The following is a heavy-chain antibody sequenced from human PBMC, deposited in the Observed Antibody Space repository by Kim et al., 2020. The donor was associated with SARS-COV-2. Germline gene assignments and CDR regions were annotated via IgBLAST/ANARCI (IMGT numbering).Heavy chain of an antibody. CDR2: ISYDGRNK. CDR3: AKDRRNEYGGNSGCFDY. V-gene: IGHV3-30*18. Sequence: GGSLRLSCAASGFIFSNYGMHWVRQAQGKGLEWVAIISYDGRNKYYGDSVKDRFTISRDNSKNTLYLQMNSLRTEDTAVYYCAKDRRNEYGGNSGCFDYWGQGTLVTVSS. CDR1: GFIFSNYG. J-gene: IGHJ4*02. D-gene: IGHD4-17*01.